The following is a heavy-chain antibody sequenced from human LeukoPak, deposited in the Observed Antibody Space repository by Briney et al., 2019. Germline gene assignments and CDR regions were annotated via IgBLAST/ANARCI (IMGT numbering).Heavy chain of an antibody. Sequence: SETLSLTCTVSGGPISSYYWSWIRQPAGKGLEWIGRIYTSGSTNYNPSLKSRVTMSVDTSKNQFSLKLSSVTAADTAVYYCARRVSGGYGSSFYFDYWGQGTLVTVSS. CDR3: ARRVSGGYGSSFYFDY. CDR2: IYTSGST. J-gene: IGHJ4*02. CDR1: GGPISSYY. V-gene: IGHV4-4*07. D-gene: IGHD5-12*01.